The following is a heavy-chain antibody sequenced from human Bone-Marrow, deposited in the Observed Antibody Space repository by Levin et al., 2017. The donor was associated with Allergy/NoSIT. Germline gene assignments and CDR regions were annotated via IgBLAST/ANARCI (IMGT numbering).Heavy chain of an antibody. D-gene: IGHD1-7*01. CDR1: GYSFIDFW. J-gene: IGHJ6*02. V-gene: IGHV5-51*01. Sequence: ASVKVSCKGSGYSFIDFWIVWVRQMPGKGLEWMGLIYPGDSDTRYSPSFQGQVTISAEKSLSTVYLQWSSLKASDSAIYYCARYDWNYDNYFYGLDVWGQGTTVTVSS. CDR2: IYPGDSDT. CDR3: ARYDWNYDNYFYGLDV.